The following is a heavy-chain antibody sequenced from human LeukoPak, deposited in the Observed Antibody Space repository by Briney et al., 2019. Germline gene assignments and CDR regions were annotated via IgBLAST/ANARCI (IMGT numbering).Heavy chain of an antibody. CDR1: GFFFSNYA. CDR3: ARGDRKSGAFDI. V-gene: IGHV3-30*04. CDR2: ISYDGSDK. D-gene: IGHD2-15*01. Sequence: PGGSLRLSCPASGFFFSNYAMHWVRQAPGKGLEWVALISYDGSDKYSADSVKGRFTISRDNSKNTLYLQMNSLRAEDTAVYYCARGDRKSGAFDIWGQGTMVTVSS. J-gene: IGHJ3*02.